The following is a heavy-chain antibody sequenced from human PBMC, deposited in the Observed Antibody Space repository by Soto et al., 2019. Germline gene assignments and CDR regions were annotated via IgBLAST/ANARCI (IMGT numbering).Heavy chain of an antibody. CDR2: SRNKANSYTT. J-gene: IGHJ6*02. V-gene: IGHV3-72*01. CDR1: GFTFSDHY. Sequence: EVQLVESGGGLVQPGGSLRLSCAASGFTFSDHYMEWVRQAPGKGLEWVGRSRNKANSYTTIYAASVKGRFTISRDDLKNSLYLEMSSLKTEDTAVYYCSRGAGGMTAAGSVNYYYGMDVWGQGTTVTVSS. D-gene: IGHD6-13*01. CDR3: SRGAGGMTAAGSVNYYYGMDV.